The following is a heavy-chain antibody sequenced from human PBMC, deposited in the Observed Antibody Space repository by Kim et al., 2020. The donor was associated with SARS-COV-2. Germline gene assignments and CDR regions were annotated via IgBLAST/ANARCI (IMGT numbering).Heavy chain of an antibody. V-gene: IGHV1-69*04. J-gene: IGHJ4*02. Sequence: KFQGRVTINADKSTSTAYMELSSLGSEDTAVYYCARGIRDGYNYQYYFDYWGQGTLVTVSS. CDR3: ARGIRDGYNYQYYFDY. D-gene: IGHD5-12*01.